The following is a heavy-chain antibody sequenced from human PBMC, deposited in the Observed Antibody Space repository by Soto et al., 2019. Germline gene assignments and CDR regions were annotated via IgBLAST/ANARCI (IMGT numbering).Heavy chain of an antibody. CDR1: GGSISSSSYY. Sequence: QLQLQESGPGLVKPSETLYLTCTVSGGSISSSSYYWVWIRPPPGKGLEWIGSTYYSGSTYSNLSLKSRVTRSVDTYKSQFSLKLSSVYAADTAVYFCARLPGYGSCDSCRMDYWGQGTLVTVSS. CDR2: TYYSGST. D-gene: IGHD2-15*01. CDR3: ARLPGYGSCDSCRMDY. V-gene: IGHV4-39*01. J-gene: IGHJ4*02.